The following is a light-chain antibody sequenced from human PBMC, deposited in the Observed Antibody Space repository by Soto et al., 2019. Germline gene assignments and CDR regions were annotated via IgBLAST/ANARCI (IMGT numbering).Light chain of an antibody. CDR3: SSYTSIPALV. V-gene: IGLV2-14*01. J-gene: IGLJ1*01. CDR2: DVS. CDR1: SSDVGGYNS. Sequence: QSVLTQPASVSGSPGQSITISCTGTSSDVGGYNSVSWYQQHPGKVPKIMIYDVSIRPSGVPDRFSGSKSGNTASLTIFGLQAEDEADYYCSSYTSIPALVFGTGTKVTVL.